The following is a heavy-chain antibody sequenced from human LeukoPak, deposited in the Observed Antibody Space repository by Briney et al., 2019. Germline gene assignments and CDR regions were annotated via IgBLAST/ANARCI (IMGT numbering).Heavy chain of an antibody. CDR3: ARVIYSGWQGELSD. V-gene: IGHV3-74*01. J-gene: IGHJ4*02. Sequence: TGGSLRLSCAASGFTFSSYWMHWVRQAPGKGLVWVSRINSDGSTTIYADSVMGRFTISRDNAKNTLYLQMNSLRAEDTAVYYCARVIYSGWQGELSDWGQGTLVTVSS. CDR1: GFTFSSYW. CDR2: INSDGSTT. D-gene: IGHD6-19*01.